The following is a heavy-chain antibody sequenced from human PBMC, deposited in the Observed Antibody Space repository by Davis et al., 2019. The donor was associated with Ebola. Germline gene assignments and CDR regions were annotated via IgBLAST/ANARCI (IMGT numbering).Heavy chain of an antibody. CDR3: ARGGYVDY. CDR1: GFTFSSYE. V-gene: IGHV3-48*03. CDR2: ISSSGSII. Sequence: GESLKISCAASGFTFSSYEMNWVRQAPGKGLEWVSCISSSGSIIYYADSVKGRFTISRDSAKNSLYLQMNSLRAEDTAVYYCARGGYVDYWGQGTLVTVSS. J-gene: IGHJ4*02.